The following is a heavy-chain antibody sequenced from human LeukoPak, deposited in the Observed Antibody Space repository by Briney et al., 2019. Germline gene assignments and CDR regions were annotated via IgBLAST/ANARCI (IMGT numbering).Heavy chain of an antibody. Sequence: SETLSLTCAVYGGSFSGYYWSWLRQPPGKGLERIGEINHSGSTNYNPSLKSRVTISVDTSKNQFSLKLSSVTAADTAVYYCAREAAVAGTDYWGQGTLVTVSS. D-gene: IGHD6-19*01. CDR1: GGSFSGYY. CDR3: AREAAVAGTDY. J-gene: IGHJ4*02. V-gene: IGHV4-34*01. CDR2: INHSGST.